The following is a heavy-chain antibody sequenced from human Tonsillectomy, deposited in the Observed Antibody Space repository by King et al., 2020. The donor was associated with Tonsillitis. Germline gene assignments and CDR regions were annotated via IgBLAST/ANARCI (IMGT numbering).Heavy chain of an antibody. D-gene: IGHD3-10*01. J-gene: IGHJ6*02. CDR3: AKDGVTMARGAAYYHGMDV. CDR2: ISYDGSNK. Sequence: VQLVESGGDVVQPGRSLRLSCAASGFTFSSYGIHSVRQAPGKGLEWVAVISYDGSNKYYADSVKGRFTISRYNSKNTLSLQMNSLRAEDTAVYYCAKDGVTMARGAAYYHGMDVWRQGTTVTVSS. CDR1: GFTFSSYG. V-gene: IGHV3-30*18.